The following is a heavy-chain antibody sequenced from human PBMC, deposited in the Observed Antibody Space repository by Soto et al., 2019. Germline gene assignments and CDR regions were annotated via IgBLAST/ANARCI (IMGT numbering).Heavy chain of an antibody. J-gene: IGHJ4*02. D-gene: IGHD3-16*01. Sequence: QVQLRESGPGLVKPSETLSLTCTVSGASMTDYFVSWIRQPPGKPLEYIGFMFYNGYADYNPSLRSRVTMSIDASSNQVSLRLTSVTAADTAISFCAKSGSTFGGVVWGQGILVSVSS. CDR3: AKSGSTFGGVV. V-gene: IGHV4-59*01. CDR1: GASMTDYF. CDR2: MFYNGYA.